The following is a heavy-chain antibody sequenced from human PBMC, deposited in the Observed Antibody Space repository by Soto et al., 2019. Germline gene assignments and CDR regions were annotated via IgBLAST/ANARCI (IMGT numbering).Heavy chain of an antibody. V-gene: IGHV1-46*01. CDR2: INPSGGST. CDR1: GYSFTSYY. J-gene: IGHJ4*02. D-gene: IGHD3-22*01. Sequence: ASVKVSCKASGYSFTSYYMYWVRQAPGQGLEWMGVINPSGGSTSYAQKFQGRVTMTRDTSTSTVYMELSSLRSEDTAVYYCARRYTSGYSQPFDYWGQRTLVTVSS. CDR3: ARRYTSGYSQPFDY.